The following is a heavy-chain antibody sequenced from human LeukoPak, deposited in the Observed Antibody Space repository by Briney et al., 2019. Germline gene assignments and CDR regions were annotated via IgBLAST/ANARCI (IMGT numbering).Heavy chain of an antibody. D-gene: IGHD6-13*01. CDR2: INPNSGGT. V-gene: IGHV1-2*06. Sequence: GASVKISCKASGYTFTGYYMHWVRQAPGQGLEWMGRINPNSGGTNYAQKFQGRVTMTRDTSISTAYMELSRLRSDDTAVYYCASVYSSSGSGDYWGQGTLVTVSS. J-gene: IGHJ4*02. CDR1: GYTFTGYY. CDR3: ASVYSSSGSGDY.